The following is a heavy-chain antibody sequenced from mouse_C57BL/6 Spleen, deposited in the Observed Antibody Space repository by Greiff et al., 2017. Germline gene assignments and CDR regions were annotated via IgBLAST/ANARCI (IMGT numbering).Heavy chain of an antibody. Sequence: QVQLQQPGAELVKPGASVKLSCKASGYTFTSYWMQWVKQRPGQGLEWIGEIDPSDSYTNYNQKFKGKATLTVDTSSSTAYLQLSSLTSEDSAVYYCASTAQATGFAYWGQGTLVTVSA. V-gene: IGHV1-50*01. CDR2: IDPSDSYT. CDR1: GYTFTSYW. CDR3: ASTAQATGFAY. D-gene: IGHD3-2*02. J-gene: IGHJ3*01.